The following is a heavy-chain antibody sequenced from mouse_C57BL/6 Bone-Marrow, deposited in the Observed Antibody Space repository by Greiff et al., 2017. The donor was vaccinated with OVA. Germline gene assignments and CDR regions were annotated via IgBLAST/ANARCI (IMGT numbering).Heavy chain of an antibody. V-gene: IGHV8-8*01. CDR3: ARMRDRYYGSSYDAY. Sequence: QVTLKESGPGILQPSQTLSLTCSFSGFSLSTFGMGVGWIRQPSGKGLEWLAHIWWDDDKYYNPALKSRLTISKDTSKNQVFLKIANVDTADTATYYCARMRDRYYGSSYDAYWGQGTLVTVSA. CDR2: IWWDDDK. CDR1: GFSLSTFGMG. J-gene: IGHJ3*01. D-gene: IGHD1-1*01.